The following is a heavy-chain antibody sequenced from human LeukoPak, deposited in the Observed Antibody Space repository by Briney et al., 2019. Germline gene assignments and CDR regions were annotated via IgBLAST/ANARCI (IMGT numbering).Heavy chain of an antibody. Sequence: ASVRVSCKASGYTFTSYGISWVRQAPGQGLEWMGWISAYDGNTNYAQKLQGRVTMTTDTSTSTAYMEPRSLRSDDTAVYYCARDAYSSGWYDIRDAFDIWGQGTMVTVSS. V-gene: IGHV1-18*01. D-gene: IGHD6-19*01. J-gene: IGHJ3*02. CDR2: ISAYDGNT. CDR3: ARDAYSSGWYDIRDAFDI. CDR1: GYTFTSYG.